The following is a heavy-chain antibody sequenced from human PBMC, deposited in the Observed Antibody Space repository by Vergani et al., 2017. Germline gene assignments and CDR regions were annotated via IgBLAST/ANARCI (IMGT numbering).Heavy chain of an antibody. CDR2: IYYSGST. J-gene: IGHJ5*02. V-gene: IGHV4-31*01. CDR3: ARGKDYGDYVGTSYWFDP. Sequence: QVQLQESGPGLVKPSQTLSLTCTVSGGSISSGGYYWSWIRQHPGKGLEWIGYIYYSGSTYYNPSLKSLVTISVDTSKNQFSLKLSSETAADTAVYYWARGKDYGDYVGTSYWFDPWGQGTLVTVSS. CDR1: GGSISSGGYY. D-gene: IGHD4-17*01.